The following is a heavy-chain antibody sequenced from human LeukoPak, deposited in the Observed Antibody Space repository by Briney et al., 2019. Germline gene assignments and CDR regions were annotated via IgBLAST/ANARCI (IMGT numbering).Heavy chain of an antibody. CDR2: INPNNGVT. V-gene: IGHV1-2*02. D-gene: IGHD4-23*01. Sequence: ASVKVSCKASGYTFTGYYLHWVRQAPGQGLEWMGWINPNNGVTNYAQNFQGRVTMTRDTSISTAYMELSSLRSDDTAVYYCARESSDYGGNSDFDIWGQGTMVTVPS. J-gene: IGHJ3*02. CDR1: GYTFTGYY. CDR3: ARESSDYGGNSDFDI.